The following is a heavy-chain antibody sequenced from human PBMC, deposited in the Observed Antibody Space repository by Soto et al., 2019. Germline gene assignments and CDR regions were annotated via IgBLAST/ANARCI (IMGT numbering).Heavy chain of an antibody. Sequence: PGGSLRLSCAASGFTFSSYAMHWVRQAPGKGLEWVAVISYDGSNKYYADSVKGRFTISRDNSKNTLYLQMNSLRAEDTAVYYCARGKYGVDVWGQGTTVTVSS. J-gene: IGHJ6*02. CDR3: ARGKYGVDV. CDR2: ISYDGSNK. CDR1: GFTFSSYA. V-gene: IGHV3-30-3*01.